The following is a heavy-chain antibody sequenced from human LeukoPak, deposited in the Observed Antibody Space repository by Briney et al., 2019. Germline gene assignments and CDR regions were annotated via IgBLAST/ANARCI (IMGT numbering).Heavy chain of an antibody. Sequence: SETLSLTCAVYGGSFSGYYWSWIRQPPGKGLEWIGEINHSGSTNYNPSLKSRVTISVDTSKNQFSLKLSSVTAEDTAVYYCARSDGYNWIVAFDIWGQGTMVTVSS. J-gene: IGHJ3*02. CDR3: ARSDGYNWIVAFDI. D-gene: IGHD5-24*01. CDR2: INHSGST. V-gene: IGHV4-34*01. CDR1: GGSFSGYY.